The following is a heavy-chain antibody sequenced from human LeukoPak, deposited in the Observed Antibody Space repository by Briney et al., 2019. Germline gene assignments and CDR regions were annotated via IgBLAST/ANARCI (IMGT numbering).Heavy chain of an antibody. CDR3: ARHSNRLFGDLLVPGRKRAGTRFDY. D-gene: IGHD3-10*01. CDR2: IYYSGST. CDR1: GGSLSSSSYY. J-gene: IGHJ4*02. Sequence: SETLSLTCTVSGGSLSSSSYYWGWIRQPPGKGLEWIGSIYYSGSTYYNPSLKSRVTVSVDRSKNQFSLKLSSVTAADTALYYCARHSNRLFGDLLVPGRKRAGTRFDYWGQGTLVTVSS. V-gene: IGHV4-39*01.